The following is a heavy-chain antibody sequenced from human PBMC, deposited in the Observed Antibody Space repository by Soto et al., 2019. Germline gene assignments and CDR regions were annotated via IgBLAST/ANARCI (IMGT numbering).Heavy chain of an antibody. CDR2: IYHSGLT. J-gene: IGHJ4*02. CDR1: GGPIDSSHW. V-gene: IGHV4-4*02. D-gene: IGHD3-22*01. CDR3: SRELYNSDDDDY. Sequence: QVQLQESGPGLVKPSGTLSLTCVVSGGPIDSSHWWSWVRQPPGKGLEWIGEIYHSGLTNYNPSLKSRVTISMDKSKNQFSLTLSSVTAADTAIYYCSRELYNSDDDDYWGQGIRVTVSS.